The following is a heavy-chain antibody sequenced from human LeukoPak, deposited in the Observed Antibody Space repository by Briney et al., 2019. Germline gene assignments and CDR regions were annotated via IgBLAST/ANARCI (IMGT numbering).Heavy chain of an antibody. CDR3: ARDSTYYYDSGSSGPHYFDN. D-gene: IGHD3-10*01. CDR2: ISSGGTYE. J-gene: IGHJ4*02. Sequence: GGSLRLSCVASGFTFSNYAMHWVRQAPGKGLEWVSLISSGGTYEYYADSVKGRFTISRDNSKNTLYLQSNSLRAEDTAVYYCARDSTYYYDSGSSGPHYFDNWGQGTLVTVSS. CDR1: GFTFSNYA. V-gene: IGHV3-30*01.